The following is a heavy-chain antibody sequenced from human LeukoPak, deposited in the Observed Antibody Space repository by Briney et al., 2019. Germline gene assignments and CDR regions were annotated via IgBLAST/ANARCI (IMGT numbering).Heavy chain of an antibody. V-gene: IGHV3-30*03. J-gene: IGHJ6*04. CDR3: ARVGYCSGGSCYSVGMDV. Sequence: GRSLRLSCAASGFTFSSYGMHWVRQAPGKGLEWVAVISYDGSNKYYADSVKGRFTISRDNSKNTLYLQMNSLRSDDTAVYYCARVGYCSGGSCYSVGMDVWGKGTTVTVSS. CDR2: ISYDGSNK. CDR1: GFTFSSYG. D-gene: IGHD2-15*01.